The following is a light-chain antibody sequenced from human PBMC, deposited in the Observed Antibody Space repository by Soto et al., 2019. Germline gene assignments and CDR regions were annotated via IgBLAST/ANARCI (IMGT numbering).Light chain of an antibody. J-gene: IGLJ3*02. CDR3: SSYTSSSTPSWV. CDR2: DVS. V-gene: IGLV2-14*01. Sequence: QSALTQPASVSGSPGQSITISCTGTSSVVGGYNYVSWYQQHPGKAPKLMIYDVSNRPSGVSNRFSGSKSGNTASLTISGLQAEDEADYYCSSYTSSSTPSWVFGGGTKLTVL. CDR1: SSVVGGYNY.